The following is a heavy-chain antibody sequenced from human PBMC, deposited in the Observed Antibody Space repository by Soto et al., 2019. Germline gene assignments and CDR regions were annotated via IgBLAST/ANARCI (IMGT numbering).Heavy chain of an antibody. Sequence: QLQMQESGPGLVKPSETLSLTCTVSGASITGSIHYWGWLRQPPGQGLEWIGSIYYSGSTNYNSPLHTRGTISSDTSKNHYPLKLSSVTAADTALYYCARHYAMTTGTVTLNSWVQGPLVAVSS. CDR2: IYYSGST. D-gene: IGHD4-17*01. CDR3: ARHYAMTTGTVTLNS. CDR1: GASITGSIHY. V-gene: IGHV4-39*01. J-gene: IGHJ4*02.